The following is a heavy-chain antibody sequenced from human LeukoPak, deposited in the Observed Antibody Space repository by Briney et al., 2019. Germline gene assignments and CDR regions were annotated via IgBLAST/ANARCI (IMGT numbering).Heavy chain of an antibody. D-gene: IGHD3-22*01. CDR3: ARGTYYYDSSGYYLVF. V-gene: IGHV1-3*01. J-gene: IGHJ4*02. CDR1: GYTFTSHA. CDR2: INAGNGNT. Sequence: ASVKVSCKASGYTFTSHAMHWVRQAPGQRLEWMGWINAGNGNTKYSQEFQGRVTMTRDTSISTAYMELSRLRSDDTAVYYCARGTYYYDSSGYYLVFWGQGTLVTVSS.